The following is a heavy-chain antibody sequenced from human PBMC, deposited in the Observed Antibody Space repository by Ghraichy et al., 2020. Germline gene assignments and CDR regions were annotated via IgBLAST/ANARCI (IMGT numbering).Heavy chain of an antibody. D-gene: IGHD3-22*01. CDR3: AKATSFDSSGYLYPNFDY. CDR2: LSWNSVSI. J-gene: IGHJ4*02. Sequence: SLRLSCAASGFTFDDFAMHWVRQAPGKGLEWVSGLSWNSVSIGYADSVKGRFTISRDNAKNSLYLQMNSLRAEDTAFYYCAKATSFDSSGYLYPNFDYWGQGTLVTVSS. CDR1: GFTFDDFA. V-gene: IGHV3-9*01.